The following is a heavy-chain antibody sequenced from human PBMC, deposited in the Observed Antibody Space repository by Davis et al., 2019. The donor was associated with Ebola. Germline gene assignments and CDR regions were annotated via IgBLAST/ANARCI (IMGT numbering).Heavy chain of an antibody. D-gene: IGHD3-10*01. V-gene: IGHV3-53*01. CDR2: IYSGGST. CDR3: ARAEYYYGAFDI. CDR1: GFTVSSNY. Sequence: GESLKISCAASGFTVSSNYMSWVRQAPGKGLEWVSVIYSGGSTYYADSVKGRFTIPRDNSKNTLYLQMNSLRAEDTAVYYCARAEYYYGAFDIWGQGTMVTVSS. J-gene: IGHJ3*02.